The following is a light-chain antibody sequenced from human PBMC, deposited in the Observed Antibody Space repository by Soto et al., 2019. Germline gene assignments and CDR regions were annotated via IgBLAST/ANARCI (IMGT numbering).Light chain of an antibody. V-gene: IGKV3-20*01. CDR1: QSVSSH. J-gene: IGKJ1*01. CDR2: GAS. Sequence: EIVLTQSPASLSLSPGERATLSCRASQSVSSHLAWFQQRPGQAPRLLIYGASNRATGIPARFSGSGSGTDFTLTISRLEPEDFAVYYCQQYGSSPWTFGQGTKVDIK. CDR3: QQYGSSPWT.